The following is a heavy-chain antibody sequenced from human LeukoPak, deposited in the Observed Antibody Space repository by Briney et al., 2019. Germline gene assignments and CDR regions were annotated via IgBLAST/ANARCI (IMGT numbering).Heavy chain of an antibody. J-gene: IGHJ4*02. D-gene: IGHD3-22*01. CDR3: AKDSSYDSSGYYSA. CDR2: IKEDGTRK. V-gene: IGHV3-7*03. Sequence: GGSLRLSCAASGFTFSSHWMTWVRQAPGKGLEWVANIKEDGTRKNYMDSVKGRFTISRDNAKNSLYLQMNSLRAEDTALYYCAKDSSYDSSGYYSAWGQGTLVTVSS. CDR1: GFTFSSHW.